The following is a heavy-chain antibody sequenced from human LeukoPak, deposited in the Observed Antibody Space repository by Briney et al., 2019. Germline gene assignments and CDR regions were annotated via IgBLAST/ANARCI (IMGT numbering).Heavy chain of an antibody. D-gene: IGHD6-13*01. CDR2: ISYDGSNK. Sequence: PGGSLRLSCAASGFTFSSYGMHWVRQAPGKGLEWVAVISYDGSNKYYADSVKGRFTISRDNSKNTLYLQMNSLRAEDTAVYYCAKSPGIAAAGTHFDYWGQGTLVTVSS. CDR1: GFTFSSYG. V-gene: IGHV3-30*18. J-gene: IGHJ4*02. CDR3: AKSPGIAAAGTHFDY.